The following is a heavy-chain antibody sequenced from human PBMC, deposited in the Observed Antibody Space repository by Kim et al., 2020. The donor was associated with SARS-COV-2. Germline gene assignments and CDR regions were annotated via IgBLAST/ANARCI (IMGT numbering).Heavy chain of an antibody. Sequence: GGSLRLSCAASGFTFGSYGMHWVRQAPGKGLEWVSVIWYDGSNKYYADSVKGRFTISRDNSKNTLYLQMNSLRAEDTAVYYCARDLTYYDFWSGYLRTETYYLYYYGMDVWGQGTTVTVSS. D-gene: IGHD3-3*01. CDR1: GFTFGSYG. J-gene: IGHJ6*02. CDR3: ARDLTYYDFWSGYLRTETYYLYYYGMDV. CDR2: IWYDGSNK. V-gene: IGHV3-33*01.